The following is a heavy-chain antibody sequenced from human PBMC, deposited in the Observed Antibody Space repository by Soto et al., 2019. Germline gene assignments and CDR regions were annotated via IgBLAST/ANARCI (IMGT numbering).Heavy chain of an antibody. V-gene: IGHV1-69*12. D-gene: IGHD1-1*01. CDR1: GGTFSTSA. CDR3: ARDKDRLQLGGNYYYILDV. J-gene: IGHJ6*02. CDR2: LMPVFPTP. Sequence: QVQLVQSGAEVKKPGSSVKVSCKASGGTFSTSAISWVRQAPGQGLEWGGGLMPVFPTPDYAQNFQGRVTITADESTTTAYLELTSLRADDTAVYYCARDKDRLQLGGNYYYILDVWGQGTAITVSS.